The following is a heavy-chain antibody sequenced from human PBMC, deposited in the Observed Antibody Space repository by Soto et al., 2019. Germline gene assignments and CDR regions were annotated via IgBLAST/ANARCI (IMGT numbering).Heavy chain of an antibody. V-gene: IGHV3-21*01. CDR3: AREPPYAYYYDSSGYPEVRYFDY. Sequence: GSLRLSCAASGFTFSSYSMNWVRQAPGKGLEWVSSISSSSSYIYYADSVKGRFTISRDNAKNSLYLQMNSLRAEDTAVYYCAREPPYAYYYDSSGYPEVRYFDYWGQGTLVTVSS. J-gene: IGHJ4*02. CDR2: ISSSSSYI. D-gene: IGHD3-22*01. CDR1: GFTFSSYS.